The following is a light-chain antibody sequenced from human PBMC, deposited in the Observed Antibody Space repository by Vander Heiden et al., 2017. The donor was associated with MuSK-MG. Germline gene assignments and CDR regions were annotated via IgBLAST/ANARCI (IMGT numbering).Light chain of an antibody. Sequence: QSALTQPRSVSGSPGQTVTITCPGGSGDVGAYDHVSWYQQQPGKAPKLIIYDVTERPSGVPHRFSGSKSGNTASLTISGLLAEDEAEYFCCSFAGSYTFILFGGGTKLTV. CDR3: CSFAGSYTFIL. J-gene: IGLJ2*01. CDR2: DVT. CDR1: SGDVGAYDH. V-gene: IGLV2-11*01.